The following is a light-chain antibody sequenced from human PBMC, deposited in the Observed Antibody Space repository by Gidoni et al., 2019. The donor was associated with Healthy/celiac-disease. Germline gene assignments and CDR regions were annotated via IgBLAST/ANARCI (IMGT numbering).Light chain of an antibody. J-gene: IGKJ2*01. CDR2: DAS. V-gene: IGKV3-11*01. Sequence: IVLTQSPATLSLSPGERAPLSCRASQSVSSYLAWYQQKPGQAPRLLIYDASNRATGIPARFSGSGSGTDFTLTISSLEPEDFAVYYCQQRSNWPPEYTFGQGTKLEIK. CDR1: QSVSSY. CDR3: QQRSNWPPEYT.